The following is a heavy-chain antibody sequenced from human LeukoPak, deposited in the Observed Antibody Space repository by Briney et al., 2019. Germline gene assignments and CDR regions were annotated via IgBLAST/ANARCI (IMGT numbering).Heavy chain of an antibody. J-gene: IGHJ4*02. V-gene: IGHV1-2*02. CDR1: GYTFTGYY. CDR3: ARVLDSSSWTDY. CDR2: INPNSGGT. Sequence: ASVKVSCKVSGYTFTGYYMHWVRQAPGQGLEWMGWINPNSGGTNYAQKFQGRVTMTRDTSISTAYMELSRLRSDDTAVYYCARVLDSSSWTDYWGQGTLVTVSS. D-gene: IGHD6-13*01.